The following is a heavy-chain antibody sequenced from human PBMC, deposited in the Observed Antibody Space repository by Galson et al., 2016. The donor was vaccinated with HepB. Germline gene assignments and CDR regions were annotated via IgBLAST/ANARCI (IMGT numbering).Heavy chain of an antibody. CDR1: GFTFSSYG. J-gene: IGHJ4*02. Sequence: SLRLSCAASGFTFSSYGMHWVRQAPGKGLEWVALISYDGSNKYYADSLKGRFTISRDNSKNTLDLQMNSLRAEDTAVYYCARMTRLTNYYDTSRFRYFDYWGQGTLVTVSS. CDR2: ISYDGSNK. V-gene: IGHV3-30*03. D-gene: IGHD3-16*01. CDR3: ARMTRLTNYYDTSRFRYFDY.